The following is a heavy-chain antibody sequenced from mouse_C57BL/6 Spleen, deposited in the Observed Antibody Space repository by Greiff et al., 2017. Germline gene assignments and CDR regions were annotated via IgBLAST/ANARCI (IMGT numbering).Heavy chain of an antibody. V-gene: IGHV1-53*01. J-gene: IGHJ2*01. CDR3: ARVIANWDGHFDY. CDR1: GYTFTSYW. D-gene: IGHD4-1*01. CDR2: INPSNGGT. Sequence: VQLQQPGPELVKPGASVKLSCKASGYTFTSYWMHWVKQRPGQGLEWIGNINPSNGGTNYNEKFKSKATLTVDKSSSTAYMQLSSLTSEDSAVYYCARVIANWDGHFDYWGQGTTLTVSS.